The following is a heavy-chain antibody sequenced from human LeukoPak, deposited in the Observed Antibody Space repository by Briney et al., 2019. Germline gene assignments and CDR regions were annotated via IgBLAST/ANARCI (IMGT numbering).Heavy chain of an antibody. CDR3: ARDPQTTVVTYLFDY. Sequence: ASVKVSCKASGYTFTSYYMHWVRQAPGQGLEWMGIINPSVGSTSYAQKFQGRVTMTRDTSTSTVYMELSSLRSEDTAVYYCARDPQTTVVTYLFDYWGQGTLVTVSS. CDR2: INPSVGST. D-gene: IGHD4-23*01. J-gene: IGHJ4*02. V-gene: IGHV1-46*01. CDR1: GYTFTSYY.